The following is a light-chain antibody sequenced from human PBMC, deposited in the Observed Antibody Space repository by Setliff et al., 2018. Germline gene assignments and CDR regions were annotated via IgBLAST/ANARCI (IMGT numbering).Light chain of an antibody. CDR2: NVS. V-gene: IGLV2-14*03. CDR1: RSDVGGYSY. Sequence: QSVLAQPASVSGSPGQSIIISCIGSRSDVGGYSYVSWYQQHPGKAPKLIIYNVSNRPSGVSNRFSGSKSGNTASLTISGLQAEDEADYYCAAWDDSLNGYVFGTGTKVTVL. CDR3: AAWDDSLNGYV. J-gene: IGLJ1*01.